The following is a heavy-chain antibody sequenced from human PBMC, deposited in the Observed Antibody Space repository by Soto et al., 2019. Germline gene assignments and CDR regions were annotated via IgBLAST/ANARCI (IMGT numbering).Heavy chain of an antibody. D-gene: IGHD1-1*01. V-gene: IGHV3-11*06. Sequence: GGSLRLSCAASGFTFSDYYMSWIRQAPGKGMEWVSYISSSSSYTNYADSVKGRFTISRDNAKNSLYLQMNSLRAEDTAVYYCATPIQLERRMDYYGMDVWGQGTTVTVSS. CDR3: ATPIQLERRMDYYGMDV. CDR1: GFTFSDYY. J-gene: IGHJ6*02. CDR2: ISSSSSYT.